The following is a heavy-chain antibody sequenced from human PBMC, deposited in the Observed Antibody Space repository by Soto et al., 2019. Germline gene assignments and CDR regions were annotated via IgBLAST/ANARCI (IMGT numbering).Heavy chain of an antibody. J-gene: IGHJ6*02. CDR1: GGTFSSYA. V-gene: IGHV1-69*13. D-gene: IGHD2-2*01. Sequence: SVTVSCQASGGTFSSYAISWVRQAPGQGLEWMGGIIPIFGTANYAQKFQGRVTITADESTSTAYMELSSLRSEDTAVYYCARAPPDSSTLYGMDVWGQGTTVTVSS. CDR2: IIPIFGTA. CDR3: ARAPPDSSTLYGMDV.